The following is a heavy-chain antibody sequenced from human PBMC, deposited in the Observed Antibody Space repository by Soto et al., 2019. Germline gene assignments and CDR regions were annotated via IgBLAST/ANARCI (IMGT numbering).Heavy chain of an antibody. Sequence: AGVTRRLSCAVFGFTFSNNEMNWVRQAPGQRLEWVPYISNSGRAIYYAESVKGRFTISSDNANTSLYLQMNSLRAEDTAVYYCARDPEIYSGKFDYGLDVLGQGTTVTVSS. CDR2: ISNSGRAI. J-gene: IGHJ6*02. V-gene: IGHV3-48*03. CDR3: ARDPEIYSGKFDYGLDV. CDR1: GFTFSNNE. D-gene: IGHD4-4*01.